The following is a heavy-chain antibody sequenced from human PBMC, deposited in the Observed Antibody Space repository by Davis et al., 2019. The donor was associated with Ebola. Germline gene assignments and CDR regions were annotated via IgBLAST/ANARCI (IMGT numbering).Heavy chain of an antibody. Sequence: GESLKISCAASRFTFSDFYMSWIRQAPGKGLEWVSYISSSGRTTYYADSVRGRFTISRDNARDSLFLQMNSLRPDDTAVYYCTRAGTGWWDYWGQGTLVTVSS. V-gene: IGHV3-11*01. CDR3: TRAGTGWWDY. CDR1: RFTFSDFY. D-gene: IGHD2-8*02. CDR2: ISSSGRTT. J-gene: IGHJ4*02.